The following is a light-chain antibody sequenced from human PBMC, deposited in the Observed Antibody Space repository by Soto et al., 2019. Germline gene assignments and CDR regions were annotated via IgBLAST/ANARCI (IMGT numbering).Light chain of an antibody. J-gene: IGKJ5*01. CDR1: QGISSY. Sequence: DIQLTQSPFFLSASVGDRVTITCRSSQGISSYLVWYQQKPGKAPKSLIYAASTLQSGVPSRFSGSGSGTEFTLTISSLQPEDSATYYCRQHDSFPITVGQGTRLESK. V-gene: IGKV1-9*01. CDR3: RQHDSFPIT. CDR2: AAS.